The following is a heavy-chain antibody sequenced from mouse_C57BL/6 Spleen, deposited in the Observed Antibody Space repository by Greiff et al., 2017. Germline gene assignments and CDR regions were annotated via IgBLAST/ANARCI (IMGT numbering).Heavy chain of an antibody. Sequence: EVKLEESGGGLVQPGGSLKLSCAASGFTFSDYGMAWVRQAPRKGPEWVAFISNLAYSIYYADNVTGRFTISRENAKNTLYREMSSLRSEDTAMYYCARQYYGSSYWYFDVWGTGTTVTVSS. CDR3: ARQYYGSSYWYFDV. CDR1: GFTFSDYG. D-gene: IGHD1-1*01. J-gene: IGHJ1*03. V-gene: IGHV5-15*04. CDR2: ISNLAYSI.